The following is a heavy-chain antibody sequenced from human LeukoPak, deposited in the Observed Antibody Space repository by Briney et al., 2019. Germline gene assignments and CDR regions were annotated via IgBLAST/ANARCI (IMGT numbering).Heavy chain of an antibody. D-gene: IGHD1-26*01. Sequence: SETLSLTCAVYGGSFSGYYWSWIRQPPGKGLEWIGEINHSGSTNYNPSLKSRVTISVDTSKNQFSLQLNSVTPEDTAVYYCAMGELLHLGYGMDVWGQGTTVTVSS. CDR1: GGSFSGYY. CDR2: INHSGST. CDR3: AMGELLHLGYGMDV. J-gene: IGHJ6*02. V-gene: IGHV4-34*01.